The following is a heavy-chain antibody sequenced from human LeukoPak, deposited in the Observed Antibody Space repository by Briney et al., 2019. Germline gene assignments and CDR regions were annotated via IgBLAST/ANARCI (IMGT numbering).Heavy chain of an antibody. V-gene: IGHV5-51*01. CDR2: IYPGDSNT. CDR1: GYSFTTYW. D-gene: IGHD1-26*01. J-gene: IGHJ4*02. Sequence: GESLKISCKGSGYSFTTYWIGWVRQMPGKGLEWMGIIYPGDSNTRYNPSFQGQVTISADRSISTAYLQWNSLKASDTAMYYCARSQSSGSYWDYWGQGTLVTVSS. CDR3: ARSQSSGSYWDY.